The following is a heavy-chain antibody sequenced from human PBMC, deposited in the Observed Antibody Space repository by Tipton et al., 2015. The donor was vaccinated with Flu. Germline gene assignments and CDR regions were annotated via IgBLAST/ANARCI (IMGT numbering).Heavy chain of an antibody. Sequence: QVQLVQSGAGVKKPGASVKVSCKASGYTFTSYYMHWVRQAPGQGLEWMGIINPSGGSTSYAQKFQGRVTMTRDTSTSTVYMELSSLRSEDTAVYYCARPIGLWLHGRRVGFDAFDIWGQGTMVTVSS. J-gene: IGHJ3*02. CDR1: GYTFTSYY. CDR3: ARPIGLWLHGRRVGFDAFDI. CDR2: INPSGGST. V-gene: IGHV1-46*01. D-gene: IGHD5-18*01.